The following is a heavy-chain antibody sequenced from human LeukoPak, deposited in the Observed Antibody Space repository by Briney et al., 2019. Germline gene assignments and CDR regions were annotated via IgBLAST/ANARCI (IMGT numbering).Heavy chain of an antibody. V-gene: IGHV5-51*01. Sequence: GASLQISCEGSGSIFTSYWIGGGRQLPGKGVEGMGIIYPGDSDTRYSPSFQGQVTISADKSISTAYLQWSSLKASDTAMYYCARRGSGTTDGMDVWGKGTTVTVSS. CDR3: ARRGSGTTDGMDV. CDR1: GSIFTSYW. J-gene: IGHJ6*04. D-gene: IGHD1-1*01. CDR2: IYPGDSDT.